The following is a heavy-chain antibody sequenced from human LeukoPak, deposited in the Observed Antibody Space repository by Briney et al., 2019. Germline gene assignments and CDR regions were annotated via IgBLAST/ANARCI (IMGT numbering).Heavy chain of an antibody. CDR2: IYTSGST. CDR1: GGSISSYY. Sequence: SETLSLTCTVSGGSISSYYWSWIRQPAGKGLGWIGRIYTSGSTYYNPSLKSRVTISVHTSKNQFSLKLSSVTAADTAVYYCARDFRAGGYEAGWFDPWGQGTLVTVSS. J-gene: IGHJ5*02. D-gene: IGHD5-12*01. V-gene: IGHV4-4*07. CDR3: ARDFRAGGYEAGWFDP.